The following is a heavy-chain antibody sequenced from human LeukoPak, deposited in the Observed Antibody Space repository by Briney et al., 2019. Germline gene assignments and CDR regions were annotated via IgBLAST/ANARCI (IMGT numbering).Heavy chain of an antibody. V-gene: IGHV3-23*01. D-gene: IGHD3-10*01. CDR3: AKVYYYGSCSNWFDP. Sequence: GGSLRLSCAASGFTFSSYAMSWVRQAPGKGLEWVSAISGSGGSTYYADSVKGRFTISRDNSKNSLYLQMNSLRAEDTVLYYCAKVYYYGSCSNWFDPWGQGTLVTVSS. CDR1: GFTFSSYA. J-gene: IGHJ5*02. CDR2: ISGSGGST.